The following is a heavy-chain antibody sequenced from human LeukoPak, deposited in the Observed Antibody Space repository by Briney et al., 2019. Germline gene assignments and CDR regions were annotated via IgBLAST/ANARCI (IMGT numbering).Heavy chain of an antibody. Sequence: SETLSLTCAVYGGSFSGYYWGWIRQPPGKGLEWVGEINHSGSANYNPSLTSRVTISVDTSKNQFSLRLSSVTAADTAVYYCAREPYTSYYDSSGYYSPHDAFDIWGPGTMVTVSS. CDR3: AREPYTSYYDSSGYYSPHDAFDI. D-gene: IGHD3-22*01. J-gene: IGHJ3*02. CDR2: INHSGSA. V-gene: IGHV4-34*01. CDR1: GGSFSGYY.